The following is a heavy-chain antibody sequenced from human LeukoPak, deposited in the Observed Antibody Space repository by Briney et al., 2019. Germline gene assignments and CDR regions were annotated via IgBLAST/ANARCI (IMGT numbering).Heavy chain of an antibody. J-gene: IGHJ6*02. D-gene: IGHD5-18*01. CDR2: ISSSSSTI. CDR1: GFTFSDYY. Sequence: PGGSLRLSCAASGFTFSDYYMSWIRQAPGKGLEWVSYISSSSSTIYYADSVKGRFTISRDNAKNSLYLQMNSLRAVDTAVYYCARVIGGYSYGGLGPIYYYYGMDVWGQGTTVTVSS. V-gene: IGHV3-11*01. CDR3: ARVIGGYSYGGLGPIYYYYGMDV.